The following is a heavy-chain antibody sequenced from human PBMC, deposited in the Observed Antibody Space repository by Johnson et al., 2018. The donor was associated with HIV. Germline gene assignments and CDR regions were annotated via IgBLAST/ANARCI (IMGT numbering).Heavy chain of an antibody. CDR2: ISWNSGSI. J-gene: IGHJ3*02. CDR3: AKDMGVWGSYRPDAFDI. D-gene: IGHD3-16*02. V-gene: IGHV3-9*01. Sequence: VQLLESGGGLVQPGRSLRLSCAASGFTFDDYAMHWVRQAPGKGLEWVSGISWNSGSIGYADSVKGRFTISRYNAKNSLYLQMNSLRAEDTALYYCAKDMGVWGSYRPDAFDIWGQGTMVTVSS. CDR1: GFTFDDYA.